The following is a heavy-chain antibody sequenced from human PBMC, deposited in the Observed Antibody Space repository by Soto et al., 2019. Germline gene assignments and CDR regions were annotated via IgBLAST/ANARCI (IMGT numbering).Heavy chain of an antibody. V-gene: IGHV3-23*01. Sequence: PGGSLRLSCAASGFTFSSYAMSWVRQAPGKGLEWVSGISGSGDSTYYADSVKGRFTVSRDNSKNTLHLQMNSLRAEDTAVYHCAKDLNSGWLTYYFDYWGQGIPVTVSS. J-gene: IGHJ4*02. D-gene: IGHD6-19*01. CDR2: ISGSGDST. CDR1: GFTFSSYA. CDR3: AKDLNSGWLTYYFDY.